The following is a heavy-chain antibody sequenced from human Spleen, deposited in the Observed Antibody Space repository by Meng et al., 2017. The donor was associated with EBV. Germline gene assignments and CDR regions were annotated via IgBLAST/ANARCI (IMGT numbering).Heavy chain of an antibody. CDR3: ARSAVTGTSAFDP. D-gene: IGHD2-21*02. V-gene: IGHV1-18*01. CDR1: GYTFTSYG. J-gene: IGHJ5*02. CDR2: ISGYNGNT. Sequence: QVQLVQSGAEVKKPGASVKVYCKASGYTFTSYGISWVRQAPGQGLEWMGRISGYNGNTKYAQKFQGRVTMTTDTSTSTAYMELRSLRSDDTAVYYCARSAVTGTSAFDPWGQGTLVTVSA.